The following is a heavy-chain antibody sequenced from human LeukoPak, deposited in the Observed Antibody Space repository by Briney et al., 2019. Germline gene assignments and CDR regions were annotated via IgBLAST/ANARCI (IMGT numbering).Heavy chain of an antibody. D-gene: IGHD3-9*01. CDR3: ARVYYDILTGYYKDY. CDR1: GYTFTSYG. V-gene: IGHV1-18*01. J-gene: IGHJ4*02. CDR2: VSAYNGNT. Sequence: ASVKVSCKASGYTFTSYGISWVRQAPGQGLEWMGWVSAYNGNTNYAQKLQGRVTMTTDTSTSTAYMELRSLRSDDTAVYYCARVYYDILTGYYKDYWGQGTLVTVSS.